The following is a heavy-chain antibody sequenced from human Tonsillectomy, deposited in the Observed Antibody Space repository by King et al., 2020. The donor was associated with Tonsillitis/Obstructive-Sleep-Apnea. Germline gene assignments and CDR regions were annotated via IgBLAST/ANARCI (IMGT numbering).Heavy chain of an antibody. CDR3: AREGPGDFWSCYSTYYYYYYMDV. Sequence: VQLVESGGGLVKPGGSLRLSCAASGFTFSSYSMNWVRQAPGKGLEWVSSISSSSSYIYYADSVKGRFTISRDNAKNSLYLQMNSLRAEDTAVYYCAREGPGDFWSCYSTYYYYYYMDVWGKGTTVTVSS. J-gene: IGHJ6*03. CDR1: GFTFSSYS. V-gene: IGHV3-21*01. D-gene: IGHD3-3*01. CDR2: ISSSSSYI.